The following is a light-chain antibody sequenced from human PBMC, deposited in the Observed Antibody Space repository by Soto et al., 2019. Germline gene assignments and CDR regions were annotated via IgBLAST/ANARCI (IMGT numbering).Light chain of an antibody. CDR3: QTWGSVVRV. J-gene: IGLJ2*01. CDR2: VNGDGSH. CDR1: SGHSSYA. V-gene: IGLV4-69*01. Sequence: QSVLTQPPSASASLGASVKLTCTLSSGHSSYAIAWHQQQPEKGPRSLLKVNGDGSHPKGAGIPDRFSGSSSGAERYLTSASLQSEDEADYYCQTWGSVVRVFGGGTKLTVL.